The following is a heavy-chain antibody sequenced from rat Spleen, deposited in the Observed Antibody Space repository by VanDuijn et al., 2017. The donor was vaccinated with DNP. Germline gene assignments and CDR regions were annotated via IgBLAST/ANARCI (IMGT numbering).Heavy chain of an antibody. V-gene: IGHV5S10*01. CDR1: RFTFSDYN. CDR3: ATRDYFSGPYNWFAY. D-gene: IGHD1-6*01. J-gene: IGHJ3*01. Sequence: EVQLVETGGGLVQPGKSLKLSCAASRFTFSDYNMAWVRQAPKKGLEWVATIIYDGSRTYYRDSVKGRFTISRDTAKSTLYLQMDSLRSEDTATYYCATRDYFSGPYNWFAYWGQGTLVTVSS. CDR2: IIYDGSRT.